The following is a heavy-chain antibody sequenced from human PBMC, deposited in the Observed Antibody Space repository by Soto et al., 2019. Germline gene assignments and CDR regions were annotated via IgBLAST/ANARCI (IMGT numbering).Heavy chain of an antibody. CDR2: IYYSGST. D-gene: IGHD7-27*01. V-gene: IGHV4-61*08. CDR1: GASVSTEGYY. J-gene: IGHJ6*02. Sequence: SETLSLTCTVSGASVSTEGYYWSWVWQPPGKGLEWIGYIYYSGSTNYNPSLKSRVTISVDTSKNQFSLKLSSVTAADTAVYYCARDSGDDGYYYYGMDVWGQGTTVTVSS. CDR3: ARDSGDDGYYYYGMDV.